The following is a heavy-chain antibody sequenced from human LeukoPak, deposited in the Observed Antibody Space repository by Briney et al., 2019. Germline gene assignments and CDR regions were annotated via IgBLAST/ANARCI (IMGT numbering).Heavy chain of an antibody. CDR3: ARDYTYYYDSSGYSNFDY. D-gene: IGHD3-22*01. CDR2: ISAYNGNT. J-gene: IGHJ4*02. V-gene: IGHV1-18*01. Sequence: ASVKVSCKASGYTFTSYGISWVRQAPGQGLEWMGWISAYNGNTNYAQKLQGRVTMATDTSTSTAYVELRSLRSDDTAVYYCARDYTYYYDSSGYSNFDYWGQGTLVTVSS. CDR1: GYTFTSYG.